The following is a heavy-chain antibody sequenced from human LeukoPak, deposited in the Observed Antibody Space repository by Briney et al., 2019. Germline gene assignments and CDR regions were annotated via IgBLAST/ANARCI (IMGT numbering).Heavy chain of an antibody. Sequence: SQTLSLTFAISGDSVSSNSAAWNWIRQSPSRGLEWLGRTYYRSKWYNDCAVSVKSRITINPDTSKNQFSLQLNSVTPEDTAVYYCARTNSSSGWYDSDFDYWGQGTLVTVSS. CDR2: TYYRSKWYN. D-gene: IGHD6-19*01. V-gene: IGHV6-1*01. J-gene: IGHJ4*02. CDR3: ARTNSSSGWYDSDFDY. CDR1: GDSVSSNSAA.